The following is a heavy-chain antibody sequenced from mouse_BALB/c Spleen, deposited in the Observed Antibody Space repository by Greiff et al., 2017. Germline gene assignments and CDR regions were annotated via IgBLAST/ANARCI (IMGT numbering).Heavy chain of an antibody. D-gene: IGHD2-2*01. V-gene: IGHV5-6-3*01. J-gene: IGHJ3*01. Sequence: EVKLEESGGGLVQPGGSLKLSCAASGFTFSSYGMSWVRQTPDKRLELVATINSNGGSTYYPDSVKGRFTISRDNAQNTLYLQMSSLKSEDPAMYYCARLIYYGYGGFAYWGQGTLVTVSA. CDR1: GFTFSSYG. CDR3: ARLIYYGYGGFAY. CDR2: INSNGGST.